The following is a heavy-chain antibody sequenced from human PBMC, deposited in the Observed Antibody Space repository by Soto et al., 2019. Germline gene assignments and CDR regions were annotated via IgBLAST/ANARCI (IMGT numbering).Heavy chain of an antibody. J-gene: IGHJ4*02. Sequence: HLQLQESGPGLVKPSETLSLTCTVSGGSISSDNSYWGWFRQPPGKGLEWIGNIYFAGSTYYNASLESRVTLSVDTSQNQFSLRLSSVTAADTSVYYCARGIYYFDYWGQGTLVTVSS. V-gene: IGHV4-39*01. CDR2: IYFAGST. CDR3: ARGIYYFDY. D-gene: IGHD3-3*01. CDR1: GGSISSDNSY.